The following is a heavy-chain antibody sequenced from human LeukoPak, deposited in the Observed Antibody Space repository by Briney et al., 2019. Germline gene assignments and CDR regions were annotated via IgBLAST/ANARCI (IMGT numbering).Heavy chain of an antibody. Sequence: SETLSLTCTVSGGSISSSSYYWGWIRQPPGKGLEWIGSIYYSGSTYYNPSLKSRVTISVDMSKNQFSLKLSSVTAADTAVYYCAREAPELGIRGDYWGQGTLVTVSS. CDR3: AREAPELGIRGDY. CDR1: GGSISSSSYY. V-gene: IGHV4-39*07. CDR2: IYYSGST. D-gene: IGHD7-27*01. J-gene: IGHJ4*02.